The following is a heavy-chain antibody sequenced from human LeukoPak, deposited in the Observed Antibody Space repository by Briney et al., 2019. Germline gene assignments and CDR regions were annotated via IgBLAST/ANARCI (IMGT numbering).Heavy chain of an antibody. CDR3: ARAEVRGFDP. CDR1: GDSIISGSYY. V-gene: IGHV4-31*03. Sequence: PSQTLSLTCTVSGDSIISGSYYWSWIRQRPGMGLEWIGYIYYSGTTYYNPSLNSRVTMSVDTSKNQFSLNLNSVTAADTAVYYCARAEVRGFDPWGQGTLVTVSS. CDR2: IYYSGTT. D-gene: IGHD3-10*01. J-gene: IGHJ5*02.